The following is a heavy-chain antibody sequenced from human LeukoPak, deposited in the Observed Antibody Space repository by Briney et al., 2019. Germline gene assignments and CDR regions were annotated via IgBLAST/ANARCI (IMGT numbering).Heavy chain of an antibody. V-gene: IGHV4-59*01. Sequence: PSETLSLTCTVSGGSISSYYWSWIRQPPGKGLEWIGYIYYSGSTNYNPSLKSRVTISVDTSKNQFSLKLSSVTAADTAVYYCARIVATFWYFDLWGRGTLVTVSS. CDR2: IYYSGST. J-gene: IGHJ2*01. CDR3: ARIVATFWYFDL. D-gene: IGHD5-12*01. CDR1: GGSISSYY.